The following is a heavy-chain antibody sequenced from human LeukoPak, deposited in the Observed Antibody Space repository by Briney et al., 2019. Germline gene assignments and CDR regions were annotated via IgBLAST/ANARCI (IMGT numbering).Heavy chain of an antibody. CDR1: GYTFTSYA. D-gene: IGHD2-15*01. V-gene: IGHV7-4-1*02. CDR3: ARKSVAATPRDIVYQYYSMDV. CDR2: INTNTGNP. Sequence: VASVKLSCKASGYTFTSYAMNWVRQAPGQGLEWMGWINTNTGNPTYAQGFTGRFVFSLDTSVSTAYLQISSLKAEDTAVYYCARKSVAATPRDIVYQYYSMDVWGKGTTVTVS. J-gene: IGHJ6*03.